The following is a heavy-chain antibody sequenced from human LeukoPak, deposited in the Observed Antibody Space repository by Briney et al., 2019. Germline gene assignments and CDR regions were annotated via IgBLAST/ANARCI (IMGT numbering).Heavy chain of an antibody. J-gene: IGHJ4*02. D-gene: IGHD3-16*01. CDR3: AKINPYDYFWGSADY. Sequence: GGSLRLSCAASGFTFSSYAMSWVRQAPGKGLEWVSAISTSGASTYYADSVKGRFTISRDNSKNTLYLQMNSLRAEDTAVYYCAKINPYDYFWGSADYWGQGTLVTVSS. CDR1: GFTFSSYA. CDR2: ISTSGAST. V-gene: IGHV3-23*01.